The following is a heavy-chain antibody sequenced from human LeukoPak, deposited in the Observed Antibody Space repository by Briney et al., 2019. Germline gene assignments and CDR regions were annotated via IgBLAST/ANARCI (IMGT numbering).Heavy chain of an antibody. CDR2: IIPIFGTA. CDR3: ASRYCSSTSCYKLGAFDV. Sequence: GASVKVSCKASGGTFSSYAISWVRQAPGQGLEWMGGIIPIFGTANYAQKFQGRVTITTDESTSTAYMELSSLRSEDTAVYYCASRYCSSTSCYKLGAFDVWGQGTMVTVSS. J-gene: IGHJ3*01. CDR1: GGTFSSYA. D-gene: IGHD2-2*02. V-gene: IGHV1-69*05.